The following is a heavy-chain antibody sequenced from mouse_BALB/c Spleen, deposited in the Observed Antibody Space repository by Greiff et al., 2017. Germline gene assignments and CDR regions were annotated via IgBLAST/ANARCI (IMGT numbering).Heavy chain of an antibody. CDR3: ARYDYGDAMDY. V-gene: IGHV3-2*02. J-gene: IGHJ4*01. CDR2: ISYSGST. D-gene: IGHD2-4*01. CDR1: GYSITSDYA. Sequence: EVKLMESGPGLVKPSQSLSLTCTVTGYSITSDYAWNWIRQFPGNKLEWMGYISYSGSTSYNPSLKSRISITRDTSKNQFFLQLNSVTTEDTATYYCARYDYGDAMDYWGQGTSVTVSS.